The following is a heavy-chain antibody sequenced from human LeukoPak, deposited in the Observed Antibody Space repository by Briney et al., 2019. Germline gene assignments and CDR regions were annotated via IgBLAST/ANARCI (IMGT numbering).Heavy chain of an antibody. V-gene: IGHV3-9*01. CDR1: GFTFDDYA. CDR2: ISWNSGSI. CDR3: AKDWGDKPKYYFDY. J-gene: IGHJ4*02. D-gene: IGHD3-16*01. Sequence: PGGSLRLSCAASGFTFDDYAMHWVRQAPGKGLEWVSGISWNSGSIGYADSVKGRFTISRDNAKNSLYLQMNSLRAEDTALYYCAKDWGDKPKYYFDYWGQGTLVTVSS.